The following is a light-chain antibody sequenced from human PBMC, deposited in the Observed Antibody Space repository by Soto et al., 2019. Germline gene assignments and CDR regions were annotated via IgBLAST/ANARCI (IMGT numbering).Light chain of an antibody. V-gene: IGKV1-39*01. CDR2: AAT. CDR3: QQTYSVPIT. J-gene: IGKJ5*01. Sequence: DIQMTQSPSSLSASIGDRVTISCRASQSMSSYLNWYQQKPGKVPKLLIYAATNVQSGVPSRFSGWGAGTDFTLTISSLQPEDVATYYCQQTYSVPITFGQGTRLEI. CDR1: QSMSSY.